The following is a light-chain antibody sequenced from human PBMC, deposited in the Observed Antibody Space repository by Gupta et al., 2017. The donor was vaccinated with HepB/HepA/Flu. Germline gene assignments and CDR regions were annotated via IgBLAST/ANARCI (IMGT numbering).Light chain of an antibody. Sequence: QAGLTQPPSVSKGLRQTATLPCTGNSNNVGNQGAAWLQQHQGHPPKLLSYRNNNRPSGISERFSASRSGNTASLTITGLQPEDEADYYCSAWDSSLSAYVFGTGTKVTVL. CDR2: RNN. CDR1: SNNVGNQG. CDR3: SAWDSSLSAYV. V-gene: IGLV10-54*04. J-gene: IGLJ1*01.